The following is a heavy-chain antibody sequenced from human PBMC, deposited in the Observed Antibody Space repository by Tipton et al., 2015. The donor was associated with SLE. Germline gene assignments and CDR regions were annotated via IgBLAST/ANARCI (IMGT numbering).Heavy chain of an antibody. CDR2: IYYSGST. V-gene: IGHV4-59*11. Sequence: LRLSCTVSGGSISSHYWSWIRQPPGKGLEWIGYIYYSGSTNYNPSLKSRVTISVDTSKNQFSLKLSSVTAADTAVYYFARALQNYFDYWGQGTLVTVSS. J-gene: IGHJ4*02. CDR1: GGSISSHY. CDR3: ARALQNYFDY.